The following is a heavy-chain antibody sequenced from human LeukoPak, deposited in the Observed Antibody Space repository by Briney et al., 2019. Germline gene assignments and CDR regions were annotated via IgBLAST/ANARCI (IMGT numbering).Heavy chain of an antibody. CDR2: ISYDGTKK. J-gene: IGHJ4*02. CDR3: AKPQGYSSGWTLPAFDY. Sequence: PGGSLRLSCTASGFIFSSYGMHWVRQAPGKGLEWVAVISYDGTKKYYADSVKGRFTISRDNSKNTLYLQMNSLRAEDTAVYYCAKPQGYSSGWTLPAFDYWGQGTLVTVSS. V-gene: IGHV3-30*18. CDR1: GFIFSSYG. D-gene: IGHD6-19*01.